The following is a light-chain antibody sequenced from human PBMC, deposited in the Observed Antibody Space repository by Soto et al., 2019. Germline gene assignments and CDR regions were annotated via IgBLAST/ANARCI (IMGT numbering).Light chain of an antibody. CDR3: SSYTTSNTRQIV. V-gene: IGLV2-14*01. CDR1: SSDVGGYNY. CDR2: DVS. Sequence: SALTQPASVSGSPGQSITISCTGTSSDVGGYNYVSWYQQHPGKAPKFMIYDVSNRPSGVSNRFSGSKSGNPASLTISGLQAEDEADYYCSSYTTSNTRQIVFGTGTKLTVL. J-gene: IGLJ1*01.